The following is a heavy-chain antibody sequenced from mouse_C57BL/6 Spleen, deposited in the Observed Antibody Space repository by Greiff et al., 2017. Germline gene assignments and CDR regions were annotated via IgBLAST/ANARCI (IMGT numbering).Heavy chain of an antibody. D-gene: IGHD1-1*01. CDR2: INPYNGDT. Sequence: EVQLQQSGPELVKPGDSVEISCKASGYSFTGYFMNWVMQSHGKSLEWIGRINPYNGDTFYNQKFKGKATLTVDKSSSTAHMELRSLTSEDSAVYYWARGGYYGSSHWYFDVWGTGTTVTVSS. J-gene: IGHJ1*03. CDR1: GYSFTGYF. CDR3: ARGGYYGSSHWYFDV. V-gene: IGHV1-20*01.